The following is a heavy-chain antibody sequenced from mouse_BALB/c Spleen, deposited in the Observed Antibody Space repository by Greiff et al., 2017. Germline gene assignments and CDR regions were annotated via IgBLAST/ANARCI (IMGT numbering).Heavy chain of an antibody. Sequence: EVHLVESGPSLVKPSQTLSLTCSVTGDSITSCYWNWIRKFPGNKLEYMGYISYSGSTYYNPSLKSRISIIRDTSTNQYYLQLNTVTTEDTAAYYCARSTTARYFDVWGAGTTVTVSS. CDR3: ARSTTARYFDV. D-gene: IGHD1-2*01. CDR2: ISYSGST. CDR1: GDSITSCY. V-gene: IGHV3-8*02. J-gene: IGHJ1*01.